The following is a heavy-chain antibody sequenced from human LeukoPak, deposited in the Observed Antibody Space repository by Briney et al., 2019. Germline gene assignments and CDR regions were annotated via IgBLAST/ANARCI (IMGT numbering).Heavy chain of an antibody. CDR3: ARDFRGSVDAFDI. Sequence: SETLSLTCTVSGGSISSYYWSWIRQPPGKGLEWIGYIYYSGSTNYNPSLKSRVSISVDTSKNQFSLKLSSVTAADTAVYYCARDFRGSVDAFDIWGQGTMVAVSS. V-gene: IGHV4-59*01. J-gene: IGHJ3*02. CDR2: IYYSGST. CDR1: GGSISSYY.